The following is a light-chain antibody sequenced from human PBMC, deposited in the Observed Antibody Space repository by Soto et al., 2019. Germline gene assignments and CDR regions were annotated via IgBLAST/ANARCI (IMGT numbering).Light chain of an antibody. CDR3: QQYKNWGT. CDR2: DAS. CDR1: QSVNND. Sequence: EIAMTQSPATLSVSPGERATLSCRVSQSVNNDLARYQQKPGQLPRLLIYDASIRATGIPTRFSGSGSGTEFTLTISSLQSEDSAVYYCQQYKNWGTFGQGTKVEVK. V-gene: IGKV3-15*01. J-gene: IGKJ1*01.